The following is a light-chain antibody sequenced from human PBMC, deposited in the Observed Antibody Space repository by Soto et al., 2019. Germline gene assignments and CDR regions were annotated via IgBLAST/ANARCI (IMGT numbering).Light chain of an antibody. CDR3: QQCYSTPGT. Sequence: DIQMTQSPSSLSASVGDRATITCRASQSISSYLNWYLQKPGKAPKCLIYAASSLQSGVPSRFSGTGSGTDFPLTISSLQPEDFATYYCQQCYSTPGTFGQGTKVEIK. J-gene: IGKJ1*01. CDR1: QSISSY. CDR2: AAS. V-gene: IGKV1-39*01.